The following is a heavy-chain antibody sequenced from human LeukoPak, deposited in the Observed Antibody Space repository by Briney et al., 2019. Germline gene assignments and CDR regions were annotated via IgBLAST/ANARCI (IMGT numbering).Heavy chain of an antibody. V-gene: IGHV4-30-4*01. CDR3: ARPYYYDSRIDP. CDR2: MCDSGST. D-gene: IGHD3-22*01. Sequence: PSQTLSLTRAVSGGSISRGDDCCGWVRQPPGGGLGWIAYMCDSGSTYYNPSLKSRVTISADTSKNQLSLKLSSVTAADTAVYYCARPYYYDSRIDPWGQGILVTVSS. J-gene: IGHJ5*02. CDR1: GGSISRGDDC.